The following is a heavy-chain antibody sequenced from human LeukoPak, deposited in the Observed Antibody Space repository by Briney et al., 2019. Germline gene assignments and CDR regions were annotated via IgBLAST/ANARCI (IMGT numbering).Heavy chain of an antibody. Sequence: PSKTLSLSCTVSGGSFSGYYWSWIRQSPGKGLEWVGCIYYGGSSQYNPSLKSRVSISLDTSKNQLSLRLSSVTAADTAVYYCAIIPPGYSYGFDYWGQGTLVTVSS. CDR3: AIIPPGYSYGFDY. D-gene: IGHD5-18*01. CDR1: GGSFSGYY. V-gene: IGHV4-59*08. CDR2: IYYGGSS. J-gene: IGHJ4*02.